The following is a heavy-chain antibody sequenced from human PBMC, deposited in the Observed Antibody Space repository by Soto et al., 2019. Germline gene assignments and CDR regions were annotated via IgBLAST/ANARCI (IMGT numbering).Heavy chain of an antibody. Sequence: QVQLQESGPGLVKPSQTLSLTCTVSGGSISSGGYYWSWIRQHPGKGLEWIGYIYYSGSTYYNPSLKSRVTISVDTSKNQFSLKLSSVTAADTAVYYCVRFRYYGSGSYVGGQDYWGQGTLVTVSS. CDR3: VRFRYYGSGSYVGGQDY. J-gene: IGHJ4*02. D-gene: IGHD3-10*01. CDR1: GGSISSGGYY. V-gene: IGHV4-31*03. CDR2: IYYSGST.